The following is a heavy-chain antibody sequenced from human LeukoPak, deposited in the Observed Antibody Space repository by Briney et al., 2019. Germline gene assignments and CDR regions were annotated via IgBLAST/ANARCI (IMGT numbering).Heavy chain of an antibody. Sequence: PGGSLRLSCAASGFTFSSYAMSCVRQAPGKGLEWLSYISSSSRTIYYADSVKGRFTISRDNAKNSLYLQMNSLRAEDTAVYYRASDPGEVWGQGTTVTVSS. V-gene: IGHV3-48*01. J-gene: IGHJ6*02. CDR3: ASDPGEV. CDR2: ISSSSRTI. CDR1: GFTFSSYA.